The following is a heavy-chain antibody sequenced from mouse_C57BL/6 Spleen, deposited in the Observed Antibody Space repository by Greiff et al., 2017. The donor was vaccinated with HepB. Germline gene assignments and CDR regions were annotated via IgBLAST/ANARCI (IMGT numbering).Heavy chain of an antibody. CDR1: GFTFSSYA. V-gene: IGHV5-4*01. J-gene: IGHJ2*01. CDR3: ARDGLLLDY. Sequence: VQLKESGGGLVKPGGSLKLSCAASGFTFSSYAMSWVRQTPEKRLEWVATISDGGSYTYYPDNVKGRFTISRDNAKNNLYLQMSHLKSEDTAMYYCARDGLLLDYWGQGTTLTVSS. D-gene: IGHD2-3*01. CDR2: ISDGGSYT.